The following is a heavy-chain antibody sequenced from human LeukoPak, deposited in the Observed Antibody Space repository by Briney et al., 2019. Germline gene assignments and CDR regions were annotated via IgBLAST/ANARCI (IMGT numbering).Heavy chain of an antibody. CDR2: IIPIFGTA. CDR3: AREGHIGCSSTSCYVDY. Sequence: SVKVSCKASGGTFSSYAISWVRQAPGQGLEWMGGIIPIFGTANYAQKFQGRVTITADESTSTAYMELSSLRSEDTAVYYCAREGHIGCSSTSCYVDYWGQGTLITVSS. CDR1: GGTFSSYA. D-gene: IGHD2-2*01. J-gene: IGHJ4*02. V-gene: IGHV1-69*01.